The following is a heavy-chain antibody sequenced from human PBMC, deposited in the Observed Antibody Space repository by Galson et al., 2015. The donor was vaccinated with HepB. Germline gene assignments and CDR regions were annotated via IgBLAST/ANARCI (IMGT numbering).Heavy chain of an antibody. Sequence: SVKVSCKVHGGSFSSHSFSWGRLAPGQGLDKLGRNIPIQYGQKFQGRIMINTETYMSTVFMELRDLTTEDTGVYYCARDHTYGQDYFYGMDVWGQGTTVIVS. CDR3: ARDHTYGQDYFYGMDV. CDR2: NIPI. D-gene: IGHD2-21*01. CDR1: GGSFSSHS. V-gene: IGHV1-69*08. J-gene: IGHJ6*02.